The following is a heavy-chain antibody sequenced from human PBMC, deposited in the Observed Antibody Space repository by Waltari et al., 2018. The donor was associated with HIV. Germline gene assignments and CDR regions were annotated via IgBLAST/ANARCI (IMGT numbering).Heavy chain of an antibody. J-gene: IGHJ3*02. D-gene: IGHD1-7*01. Sequence: DSVKGRFTISRDNSKNTLYLQMNSLRAEDTAVYYCAKGTTWVGAFDIWGQGTMVTVSS. CDR3: AKGTTWVGAFDI. V-gene: IGHV3-30*02.